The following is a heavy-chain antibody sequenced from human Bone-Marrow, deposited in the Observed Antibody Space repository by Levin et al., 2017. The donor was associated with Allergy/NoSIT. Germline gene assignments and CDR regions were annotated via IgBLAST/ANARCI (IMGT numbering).Heavy chain of an antibody. CDR2: IYWDDDQ. D-gene: IGHD4-17*01. V-gene: IGHV2-5*02. CDR3: AHTAPPLYGDYYFEASDV. J-gene: IGHJ3*01. Sequence: SGPTLVKPTQTLTLTCTFSGFSFNTRGVGVGWIRQPPGKALEWLALIYWDDDQRYSPSLKSRLTITKDTSKNQVVLTMTNVDPVDTATYYCAHTAPPLYGDYYFEASDVWGQGTVVTVSS. CDR1: GFSFNTRGVG.